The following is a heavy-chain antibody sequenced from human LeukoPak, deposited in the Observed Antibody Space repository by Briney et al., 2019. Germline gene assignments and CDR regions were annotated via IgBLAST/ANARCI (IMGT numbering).Heavy chain of an antibody. V-gene: IGHV5-10-1*01. Sequence: GESLKISCKGSGYSFTSYWISWVRQMPGKGLEWMGRIDPSDSYTNYSPSFQGHVTISADKSISTAYLQWSSLKASDTAMYYCARFSTHYDILTGFYYYGMDVWGQGTTVTVSS. CDR2: IDPSDSYT. J-gene: IGHJ6*02. CDR3: ARFSTHYDILTGFYYYGMDV. D-gene: IGHD3-9*01. CDR1: GYSFTSYW.